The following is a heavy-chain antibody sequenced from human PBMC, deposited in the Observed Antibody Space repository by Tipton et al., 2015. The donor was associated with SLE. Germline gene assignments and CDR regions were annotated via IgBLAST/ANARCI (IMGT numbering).Heavy chain of an antibody. J-gene: IGHJ4*02. D-gene: IGHD1-7*01. CDR3: TPYNWNYDY. CDR2: IKSKADGGTT. V-gene: IGHV3-15*01. CDR1: GFTFSNAW. Sequence: SLRLSCAVSGFTFSNAWMSWVRQAPGKGLEWVGRIKSKADGGTTDYAAPVKGRFTISRDDSKNTVYLQMNSLKTEDTAVYYCTPYNWNYDYWGQGTLVTVSS.